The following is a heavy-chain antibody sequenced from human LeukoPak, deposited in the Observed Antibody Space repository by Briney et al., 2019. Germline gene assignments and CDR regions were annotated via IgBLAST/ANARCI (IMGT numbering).Heavy chain of an antibody. Sequence: GGSLRLSCAASGFTFSSYSMNWVRQAPGKGLEWVSYISSSSSTIYYADSVKGRFTISRDNAKNSLYLQMNSLRAEDTAVYYCARIGVPLAGAGWFDPWGQGTLVTVSS. CDR2: ISSSSSTI. J-gene: IGHJ5*02. CDR3: ARIGVPLAGAGWFDP. D-gene: IGHD2-15*01. V-gene: IGHV3-48*01. CDR1: GFTFSSYS.